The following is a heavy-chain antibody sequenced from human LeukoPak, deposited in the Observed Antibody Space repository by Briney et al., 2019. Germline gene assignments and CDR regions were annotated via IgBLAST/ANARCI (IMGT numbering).Heavy chain of an antibody. CDR3: ARSCGGDCFKGPFDI. Sequence: GGSLRLSCSASGFTLSNYGMHWVRQAPGKGLEWVAVKWYDGSYENYADSVEGRFTISRDNSKNRLYLQMNSLTAEDTAVYYCARSCGGDCFKGPFDIWGQGTMVTVSS. CDR1: GFTLSNYG. J-gene: IGHJ3*02. D-gene: IGHD2-21*02. V-gene: IGHV3-33*01. CDR2: KWYDGSYE.